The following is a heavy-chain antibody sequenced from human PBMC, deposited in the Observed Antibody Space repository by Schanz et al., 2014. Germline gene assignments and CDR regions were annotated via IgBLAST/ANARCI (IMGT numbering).Heavy chain of an antibody. Sequence: VQLVESGGGLVQPGGSLRLSCAASGFTFSVYWMHWVRQPPGKGLVSVSRISGDGTTTSYADSVKGRFTISRDNSENTLFLEMNSLRLEDTAVYYCARDDGGGYNQIDYWGQGALVTVSS. CDR3: ARDDGGGYNQIDY. CDR2: ISGDGTTT. CDR1: GFTFSVYW. D-gene: IGHD5-12*01. V-gene: IGHV3-74*01. J-gene: IGHJ4*02.